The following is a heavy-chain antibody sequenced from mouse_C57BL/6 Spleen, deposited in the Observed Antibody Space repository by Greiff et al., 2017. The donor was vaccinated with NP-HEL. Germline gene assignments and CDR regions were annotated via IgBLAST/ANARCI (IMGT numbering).Heavy chain of an antibody. V-gene: IGHV7-1*01. CDR1: GFTFSDFY. D-gene: IGHD2-2*01. CDR3: ARDADGYEGYFDV. J-gene: IGHJ1*03. Sequence: EVMLVESGGGLVQSGRSLRLSCATSGFTFSDFYMEWVRQAPGKGLEWLAASRNKANDYTTEYSASVKGRFIVSRDTSQSILYLQMNALRAEDTAIYYCARDADGYEGYFDVWGTGTTVTVSS. CDR2: SRNKANDYTT.